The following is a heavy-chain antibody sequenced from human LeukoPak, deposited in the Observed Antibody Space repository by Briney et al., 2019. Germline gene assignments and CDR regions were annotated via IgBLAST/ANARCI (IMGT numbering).Heavy chain of an antibody. CDR2: ISSSSSYI. V-gene: IGHV3-21*01. D-gene: IGHD6-13*01. CDR1: GFTFSSYS. CDR3: ASKRGYSSSPFDY. Sequence: PGGSLRLSCAASGFTFSSYSMNWVRQAPGKGLEWVSSISSSSSYIYYADSVKGRFTISRDNAKNSLYLQMNSLRAEDTAVYYCASKRGYSSSPFDYWGQGTLVTVSS. J-gene: IGHJ4*02.